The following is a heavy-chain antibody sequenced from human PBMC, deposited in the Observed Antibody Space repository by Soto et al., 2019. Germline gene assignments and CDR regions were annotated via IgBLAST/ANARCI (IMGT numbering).Heavy chain of an antibody. CDR2: IKQDGSEK. Sequence: LRLSCAASGLTFSTYWMNWVRQAPGKGLEWVAKIKQDGSEKHYVDSVKGRFTISRDNAKNSLYLQMNSLRAEDTAVYYCARGYYGMDVWGQGTTVTVSS. CDR3: ARGYYGMDV. V-gene: IGHV3-7*03. CDR1: GLTFSTYW. J-gene: IGHJ6*02.